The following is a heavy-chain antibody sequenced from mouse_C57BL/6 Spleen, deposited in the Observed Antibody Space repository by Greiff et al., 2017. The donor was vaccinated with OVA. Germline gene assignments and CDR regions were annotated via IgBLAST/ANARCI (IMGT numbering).Heavy chain of an antibody. D-gene: IGHD2-5*01. CDR3: ARMAYYSNLWYFDV. Sequence: VQLQQPGAELVMPGASVKLSCKASGYTFTSYWMHWVKQRPGQGLEWIGEIDPSDSYNNYNQKFQGKSTLTVDKSSSTAYMQRSSLTSEDSAVYYCARMAYYSNLWYFDVWGTGTTGTVSS. CDR2: IDPSDSYN. V-gene: IGHV1-69*01. CDR1: GYTFTSYW. J-gene: IGHJ1*03.